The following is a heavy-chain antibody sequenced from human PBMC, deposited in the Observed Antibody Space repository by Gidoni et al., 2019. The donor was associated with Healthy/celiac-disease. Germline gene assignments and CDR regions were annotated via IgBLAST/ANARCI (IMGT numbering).Heavy chain of an antibody. J-gene: IGHJ3*02. D-gene: IGHD3-22*01. V-gene: IGHV1-18*01. CDR1: GYTFTSYG. CDR2: IRAYNGNT. CDR3: ARDGGYYYSSGYYFRDDAFDI. Sequence: QVQLVQSGAEVKKPGASGKVSCKASGYTFTSYGIGWVRQAPGQGLEWMGGIRAYNGNTNYAQTLQGRVTMTPDTSTSTAYMELSSLSSDDTAVYYCARDGGYYYSSGYYFRDDAFDIWGQGTMVTVSS.